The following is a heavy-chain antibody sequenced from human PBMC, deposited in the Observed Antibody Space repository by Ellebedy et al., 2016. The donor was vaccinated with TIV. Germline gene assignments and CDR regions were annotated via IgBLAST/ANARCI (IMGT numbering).Heavy chain of an antibody. V-gene: IGHV1-3*01. CDR3: ARSRSSGWLHTPDY. Sequence: AASVTVSCKASGYTFTSYAMHWVRQAPGQRLEWMGWINGGNGNTKYSQKFQGRVTITRDTSTTTVYMELSSLTSEDTAVYYCARSRSSGWLHTPDYWGQGTLVFVSS. D-gene: IGHD6-19*01. CDR1: GYTFTSYA. J-gene: IGHJ4*02. CDR2: INGGNGNT.